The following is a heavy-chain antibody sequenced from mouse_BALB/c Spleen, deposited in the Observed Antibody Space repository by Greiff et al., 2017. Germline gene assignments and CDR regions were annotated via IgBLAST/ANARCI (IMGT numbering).Heavy chain of an antibody. CDR3: ARGGWLLNFDY. V-gene: IGHV5-6-5*01. CDR2: ISSGGST. CDR1: GFTFSSYA. J-gene: IGHJ2*01. Sequence: EVQLVESGGGLVKPGGSLKLSCAASGFTFSSYAMSWVRQTPEKRLEWVASISSGGSTYYPDSVKGRFTISRDNARNILYLQMSSLRSEDTAMYYCARGGWLLNFDYWGQGTTLTVSS. D-gene: IGHD2-3*01.